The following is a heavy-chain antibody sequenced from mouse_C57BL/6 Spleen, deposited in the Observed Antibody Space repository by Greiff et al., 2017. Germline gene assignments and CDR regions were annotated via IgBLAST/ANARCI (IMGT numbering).Heavy chain of an antibody. V-gene: IGHV5-4*01. CDR2: ISDGGSYT. CDR3: ARDKVYDYDGAWFAY. CDR1: GFTFSSYA. J-gene: IGHJ3*01. D-gene: IGHD2-4*01. Sequence: EVQGVESGGGLVKPGGSLKLSCAASGFTFSSYAMSWVRQTPEKRLEWVATISDGGSYTYYPDNVKGRFTISRDNAKNNLYLQMSHLKSEDTAMYYCARDKVYDYDGAWFAYWGQGTLVTVSA.